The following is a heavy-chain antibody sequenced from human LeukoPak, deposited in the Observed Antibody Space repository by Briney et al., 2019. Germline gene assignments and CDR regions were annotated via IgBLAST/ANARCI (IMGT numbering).Heavy chain of an antibody. Sequence: GGSLRLSCAASGFTFSSYGMHWVRQAPGKGLEWVAVISYDGSNKYYADSVKGRFTISRDNSKNTLYLQMNSLRAEDTAVYYCAKWGGWYGDYWGQGTPVTVSS. CDR1: GFTFSSYG. CDR3: AKWGGWYGDY. CDR2: ISYDGSNK. D-gene: IGHD6-19*01. V-gene: IGHV3-30*18. J-gene: IGHJ4*02.